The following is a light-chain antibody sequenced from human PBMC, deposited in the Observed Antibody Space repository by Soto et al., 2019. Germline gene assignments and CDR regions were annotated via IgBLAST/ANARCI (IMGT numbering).Light chain of an antibody. CDR2: GAS. Sequence: EIVLTQSPGTLSLSPGERATLSCRASQSVSSSYLAWYQQKPGQAPRLLIYGASSRATGIPDRFSGSGSGTDFTLTSSRLEPEEFAVYYCQQYGSSLLTFGPGTKVDI. V-gene: IGKV3-20*01. J-gene: IGKJ3*01. CDR1: QSVSSSY. CDR3: QQYGSSLLT.